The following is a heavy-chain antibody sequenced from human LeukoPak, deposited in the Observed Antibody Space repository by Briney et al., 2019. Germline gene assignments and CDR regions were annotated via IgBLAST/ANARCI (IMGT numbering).Heavy chain of an antibody. Sequence: KTSETLSLTCAVYGGSFSGYYCSWIRQPPGKGLEWIGEINHSGSTNYNPSLKSRVTISVDTSKNQFSLKLSSVTAADTAVYYCARGRYYVWGSYRYSGAFDIWGQGTMVTVSS. CDR2: INHSGST. CDR1: GGSFSGYY. D-gene: IGHD3-16*02. J-gene: IGHJ3*02. V-gene: IGHV4-34*01. CDR3: ARGRYYVWGSYRYSGAFDI.